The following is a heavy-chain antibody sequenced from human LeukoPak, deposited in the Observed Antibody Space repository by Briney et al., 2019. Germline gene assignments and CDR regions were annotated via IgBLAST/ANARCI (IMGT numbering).Heavy chain of an antibody. CDR2: IYYSGST. J-gene: IGHJ4*02. CDR1: GCSISSYY. CDR3: ARGISSSGWYLSYYFDY. V-gene: IGHV4-59*01. Sequence: SETLSLTCTVSGCSISSYYWSWIRQPPGKGLEWSGYIYYSGSTNYNPSLKSRVTISVDTSKNQFSLQLSSVTAADTAVYYCARGISSSGWYLSYYFDYWGQGTLVSVSS. D-gene: IGHD6-19*01.